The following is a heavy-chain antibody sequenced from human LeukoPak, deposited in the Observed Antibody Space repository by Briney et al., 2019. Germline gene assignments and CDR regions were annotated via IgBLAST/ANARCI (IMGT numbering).Heavy chain of an antibody. D-gene: IGHD5-12*01. Sequence: SETLSLTCTVSGGSISSGDYYWSWIRQPPGTGLEWIGYIYYSGSTYYNPSLKSRVTISVDTSKNQFSLKLSSVTAADTAVYYCARGNRGYDSKRNYYFDYWGQGTLVTVSS. J-gene: IGHJ4*02. CDR2: IYYSGST. CDR3: ARGNRGYDSKRNYYFDY. CDR1: GGSISSGDYY. V-gene: IGHV4-30-4*01.